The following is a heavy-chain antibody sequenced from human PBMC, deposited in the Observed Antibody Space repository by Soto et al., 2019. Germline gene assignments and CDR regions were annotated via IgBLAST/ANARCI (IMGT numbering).Heavy chain of an antibody. D-gene: IGHD4-17*01. Sequence: GGSLRLSCAASGFTFSTHAMTWVRQAPGKGLEWVSSISGSGGSTYYADSVKGRFTISRDNSKNTLYLQMNSLRAEDTAVYYCARDYGRGAAFDIWGQGTMVTVS. CDR2: ISGSGGST. J-gene: IGHJ3*02. V-gene: IGHV3-23*01. CDR3: ARDYGRGAAFDI. CDR1: GFTFSTHA.